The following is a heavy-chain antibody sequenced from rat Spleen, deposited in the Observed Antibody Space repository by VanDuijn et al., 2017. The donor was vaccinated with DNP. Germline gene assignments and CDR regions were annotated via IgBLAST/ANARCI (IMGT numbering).Heavy chain of an antibody. V-gene: IGHV5S23*01. Sequence: EVQLVESGGGLVQPGRSLKLSCAASGLTFSDYAMAWVRQTPTKGLEWVASISNTGDNTYYSDSVKGRFSLSRDNAKSTLYLQVNSLRSEDTATYFCTSNPHIRTAAPFDYWGQGVMVTVSS. D-gene: IGHD3-8*01. CDR3: TSNPHIRTAAPFDY. CDR1: GLTFSDYA. J-gene: IGHJ2*01. CDR2: ISNTGDNT.